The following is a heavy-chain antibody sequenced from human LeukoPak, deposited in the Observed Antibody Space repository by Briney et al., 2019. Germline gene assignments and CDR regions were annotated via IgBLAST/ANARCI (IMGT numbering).Heavy chain of an antibody. D-gene: IGHD3-16*01. CDR3: TTGAYDNDRGRFRAYYFDY. Sequence: PGASLRLSCEVSGIPFIDAWMSWVRQAPGKGLEWVGRIVSKSDGGTIDYTAPVKGRFVISRDDSKNMLYLQMNSLKSEDTGVYYCTTGAYDNDRGRFRAYYFDYWGQGNLVTVSS. V-gene: IGHV3-15*04. J-gene: IGHJ4*02. CDR1: GIPFIDAW. CDR2: IVSKSDGGTI.